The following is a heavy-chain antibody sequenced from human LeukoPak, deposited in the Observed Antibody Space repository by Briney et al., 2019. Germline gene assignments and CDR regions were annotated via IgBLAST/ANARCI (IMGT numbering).Heavy chain of an antibody. D-gene: IGHD4-17*01. CDR2: IYTSGST. CDR3: ARAPPGYGDYEGGVDY. Sequence: PSESLSLTCNVSGGSVSDYYWSWIRQPAGKGLEWIGRIYTSGSTNYNPSLKSRVTMSVDTSKNQFSLKLSSATAADTAVYYCARAPPGYGDYEGGVDYWGQGTLVTVSS. CDR1: GGSVSDYY. J-gene: IGHJ4*02. V-gene: IGHV4-4*07.